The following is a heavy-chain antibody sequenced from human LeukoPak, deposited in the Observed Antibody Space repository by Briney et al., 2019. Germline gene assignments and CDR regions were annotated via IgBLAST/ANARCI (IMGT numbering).Heavy chain of an antibody. CDR2: IYSGGST. D-gene: IGHD2-15*01. CDR1: GFTVSSNY. V-gene: IGHV3-53*01. Sequence: GGSLRLSCAASGFTVSSNYMNWVRQAPGKGLEWVSIIYSGGSTYYADSVKGRFTISRDNSKNTLYLQMNSLRAEDTAVYYCARGYCSGDSCYPAPFDYWGQGRLVTVSS. CDR3: ARGYCSGDSCYPAPFDY. J-gene: IGHJ4*02.